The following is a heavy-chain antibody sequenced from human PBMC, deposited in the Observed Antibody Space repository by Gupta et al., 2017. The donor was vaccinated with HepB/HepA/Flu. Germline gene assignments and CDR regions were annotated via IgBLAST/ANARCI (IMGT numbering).Heavy chain of an antibody. CDR1: GFPITHYW. J-gene: IGHJ4*02. Sequence: EVHLVESGGGLVQPGGSLRLSCTDPGFPITHYWMCWVRQAPGKGLEWVANIKQDGSEIYYVDSVKGRFTISRDNARNSLYLQMHSLRAEDTAVYYCASSPDYSAYFWDWGQGTLVTVSS. D-gene: IGHD3-16*01. CDR2: IKQDGSEI. V-gene: IGHV3-7*01. CDR3: ASSPDYSAYFWD.